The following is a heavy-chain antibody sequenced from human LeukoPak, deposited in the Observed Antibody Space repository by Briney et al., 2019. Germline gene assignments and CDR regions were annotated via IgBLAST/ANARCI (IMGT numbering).Heavy chain of an antibody. CDR1: GGTFSSYA. J-gene: IGHJ4*02. V-gene: IGHV1-69*13. Sequence: ASVKVSCKASGGTFSSYAISWVRQAPGQGLEWMGGIIPIFGTANYAQKFQRRVTITADESTSTAYMELSSLRSEDTAVYYCARGPLWELLRYWGQGTLVTVSS. CDR2: IIPIFGTA. D-gene: IGHD1-26*01. CDR3: ARGPLWELLRY.